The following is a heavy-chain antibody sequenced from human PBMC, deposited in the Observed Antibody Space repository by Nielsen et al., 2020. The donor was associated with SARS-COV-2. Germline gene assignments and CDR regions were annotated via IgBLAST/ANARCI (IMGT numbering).Heavy chain of an antibody. D-gene: IGHD3-22*01. Sequence: SGPTLVKPTQTLTPTCTFSGFSLSTSGMCVSWIRQPPGKALEWLARIDWDDDKYYSTSLKTRLTISKDTSKNQVVLTMTNMDPVDTATYYCARMSYYYYDSSGSLLGAFDIWGQGTMVTVSS. CDR3: ARMSYYYYDSSGSLLGAFDI. V-gene: IGHV2-70*11. CDR1: GFSLSTSGMC. J-gene: IGHJ3*02. CDR2: IDWDDDK.